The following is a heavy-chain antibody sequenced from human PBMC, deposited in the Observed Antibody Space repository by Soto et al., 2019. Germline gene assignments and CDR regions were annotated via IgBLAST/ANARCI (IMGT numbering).Heavy chain of an antibody. Sequence: QVQLVQSGAEVKKPGSSVKVSCKASGGTFSSYAISWVRQAPGQGLEWMGGIIPIFGTANYAQKFQGRVTITADKSTSTAYMELSSLRSEDTAVYYCARLPSPYCSSTSCPLIFDYWVQGTLVTVSS. CDR3: ARLPSPYCSSTSCPLIFDY. V-gene: IGHV1-69*06. D-gene: IGHD2-2*01. J-gene: IGHJ4*02. CDR2: IIPIFGTA. CDR1: GGTFSSYA.